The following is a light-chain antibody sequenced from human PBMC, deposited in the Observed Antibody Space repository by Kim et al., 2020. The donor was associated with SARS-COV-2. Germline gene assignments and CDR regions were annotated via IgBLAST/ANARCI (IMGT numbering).Light chain of an antibody. CDR3: QQYGSSPGHT. J-gene: IGKJ2*01. CDR2: GAS. V-gene: IGKV3-20*01. CDR1: QSVRSSY. Sequence: SPGERATLSCRASQSVRSSYLAWYQQKPGQAPRLLIYGASSRATGIPDRFTGTGSGTDFTLTINSLEPEDFAVYYCQQYGSSPGHTFGQGTKLEI.